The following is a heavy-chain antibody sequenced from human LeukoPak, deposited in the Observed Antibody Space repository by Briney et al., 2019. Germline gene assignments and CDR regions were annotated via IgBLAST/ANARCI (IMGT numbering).Heavy chain of an antibody. CDR3: APGDSSGYEYFDY. CDR2: ISYDGSNK. V-gene: IGHV3-30*03. Sequence: GRSLRLSCAASGFTFSSYGMPWVHQAPGKGLEWVAVISYDGSNKYYADSVKGRFTISRDNSKNTLYLQMNSLRAEDTAVYYCAPGDSSGYEYFDYWGQGTLVTVSS. J-gene: IGHJ4*02. CDR1: GFTFSSYG. D-gene: IGHD3-22*01.